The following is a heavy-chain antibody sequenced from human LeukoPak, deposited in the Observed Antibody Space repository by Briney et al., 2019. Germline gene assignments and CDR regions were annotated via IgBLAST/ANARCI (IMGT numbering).Heavy chain of an antibody. CDR1: GGSISSSSYY. Sequence: SETLSLTCTVSGGSISSSSYYWGWIRQPPGKGLEWIGSIYYSGSTYYNPSLKSRVTISVDTSKNQFSLKLSSVTAADTAVYYCARLPTSRLYSSSWYESDSFDYWGQGTLVTVSS. CDR3: ARLPTSRLYSSSWYESDSFDY. D-gene: IGHD6-13*01. CDR2: IYYSGST. J-gene: IGHJ4*02. V-gene: IGHV4-39*01.